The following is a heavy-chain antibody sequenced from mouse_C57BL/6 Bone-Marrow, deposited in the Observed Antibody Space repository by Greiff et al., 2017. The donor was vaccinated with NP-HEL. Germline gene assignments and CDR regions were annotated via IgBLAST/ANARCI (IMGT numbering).Heavy chain of an antibody. CDR1: GYTFTSYG. CDR2: IYIGNGYT. J-gene: IGHJ1*03. CDR3: ERGRAEGYPWYVDV. D-gene: IGHD2-2*01. V-gene: IGHV1-58*01. Sequence: EVKLQQSGAELVRPGSSVKMSCKTSGYTFTSYGINWVKQRPGQGLEWIGYIYIGNGYTEYNEQFKGKATLTSDTSSSTASMQLSSLTSDDYAIYFCERGRAEGYPWYVDVWGTGTTVTVAS.